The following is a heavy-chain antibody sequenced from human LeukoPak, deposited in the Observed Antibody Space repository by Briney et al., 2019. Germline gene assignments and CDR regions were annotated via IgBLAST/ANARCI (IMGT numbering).Heavy chain of an antibody. CDR1: GFTVSSNY. CDR2: IYSGGST. V-gene: IGHV3-66*02. J-gene: IGHJ4*02. Sequence: PGGSLRLSCAASGFTVSSNYMSWVRQAPGKGLEWVSVIYSGGSTYYADSVKGRFTISRDNSKNTLYLQMNSLRAEDTAVYYCASRWGSYRYNYFDYWGQGTLVTVSS. CDR3: ASRWGSYRYNYFDY. D-gene: IGHD3-16*02.